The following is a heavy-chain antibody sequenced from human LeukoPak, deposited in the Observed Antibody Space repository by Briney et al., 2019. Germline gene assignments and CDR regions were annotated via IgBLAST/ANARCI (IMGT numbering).Heavy chain of an antibody. CDR2: IYHSGNT. CDR1: GGSISSGGYS. J-gene: IGHJ6*02. Sequence: SETLSLTCAVSGGSISSGGYSWSWIRQPPGKGLEWIGYIYHSGNTYYRPSLKSRVTMSVDTSKNQFSLKLSSVTAADTAVYYCARVGDPGLDYYYGMDVWGQGTTVTVSS. CDR3: ARVGDPGLDYYYGMDV. V-gene: IGHV4-30-2*01. D-gene: IGHD2-21*02.